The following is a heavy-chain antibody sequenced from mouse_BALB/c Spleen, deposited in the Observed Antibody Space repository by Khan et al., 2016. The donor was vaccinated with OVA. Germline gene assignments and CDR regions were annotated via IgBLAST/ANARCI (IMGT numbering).Heavy chain of an antibody. CDR3: ASGYGYGWYFDV. J-gene: IGHJ1*01. Sequence: LVESGPELKKPGETVRISCKASGYTFTTAGMQWVQKMPGKGLKWIGWINTHSGVPKYAEDFKGRFTFSLETSASTAYLQITNLKNEDTATYFCASGYGYGWYFDVWGAGTALTVSS. V-gene: IGHV9-4*02. D-gene: IGHD2-2*01. CDR2: INTHSGVP. CDR1: GYTFTTAG.